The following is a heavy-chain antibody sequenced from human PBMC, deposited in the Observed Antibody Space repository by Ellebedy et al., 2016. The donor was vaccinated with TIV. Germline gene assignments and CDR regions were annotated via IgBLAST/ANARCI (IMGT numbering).Heavy chain of an antibody. D-gene: IGHD4-17*01. Sequence: AASVKVSCKASGYTFTNYGISWVRQAPGQGLEWMGLFSGYNGNTYSAQKLQGRVTMTTDTSTSTAYMELRSLRSDDTAVYYCARFVDGDYEDYWGQGALVTVSS. CDR3: ARFVDGDYEDY. CDR2: FSGYNGNT. J-gene: IGHJ4*02. V-gene: IGHV1-18*04. CDR1: GYTFTNYG.